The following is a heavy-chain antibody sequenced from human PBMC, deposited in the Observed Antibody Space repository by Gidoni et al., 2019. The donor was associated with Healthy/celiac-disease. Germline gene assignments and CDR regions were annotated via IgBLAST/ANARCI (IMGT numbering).Heavy chain of an antibody. CDR1: GFTFSSYA. CDR2: ISGSGGST. V-gene: IGHV3-23*01. CDR3: AKGGVVVPGYYYGMDV. J-gene: IGHJ6*02. D-gene: IGHD2-2*01. Sequence: EVQLLESGGGLVQPGGSLRLSCAASGFTFSSYAMSWVRQAPGKGLEWVSAISGSGGSTYYADSVKGRFTISRDNSKNTLYLQMNSLRAEDTAVYYCAKGGVVVPGYYYGMDVWGQGTTVTVSS.